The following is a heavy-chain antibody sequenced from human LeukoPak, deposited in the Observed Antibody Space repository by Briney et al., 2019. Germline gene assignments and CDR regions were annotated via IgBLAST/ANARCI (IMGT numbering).Heavy chain of an antibody. CDR2: IYTSGST. CDR1: GGSLSSFF. Sequence: SEPLSLTCTVSGGSLSSFFWSWIRQPAGEGLEWIGRIYTSGSTNYNPSLKSRVTMSVDASKNQFSLKLSSVTAADTAVYYCARAFGSGWYGVLYEDAFDIWGQGTMVTVSS. D-gene: IGHD6-19*01. V-gene: IGHV4-4*07. J-gene: IGHJ3*02. CDR3: ARAFGSGWYGVLYEDAFDI.